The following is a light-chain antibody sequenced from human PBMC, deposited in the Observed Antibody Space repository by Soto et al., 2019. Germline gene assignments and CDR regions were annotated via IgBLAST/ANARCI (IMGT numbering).Light chain of an antibody. CDR3: SSYTSSSSYG. CDR1: SSDVGGYKY. CDR2: DVT. Sequence: QSALTQPASVSGSPGQSITISCTGTSSDVGGYKYVSWYQQHPDKAPKLIIYDVTNRPSGISNRFSGSKSGNTASLTISVLQAEDEADYYCSSYTSSSSYGFGTGTKLTVL. J-gene: IGLJ1*01. V-gene: IGLV2-14*01.